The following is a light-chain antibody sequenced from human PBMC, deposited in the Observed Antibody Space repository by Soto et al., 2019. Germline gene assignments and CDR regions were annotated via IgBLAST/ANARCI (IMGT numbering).Light chain of an antibody. J-gene: IGKJ4*01. CDR3: QQTQSFPLT. Sequence: DIPMTQSPSSLSASVGDRVTITCRASQNINSYLNWYQQKPVQSPRLLIYTASILQTGVPSGFSGSGSGTDFTLTISNMQAEDSATYYCQQTQSFPLTFGGGTKVEIK. V-gene: IGKV1-39*01. CDR2: TAS. CDR1: QNINSY.